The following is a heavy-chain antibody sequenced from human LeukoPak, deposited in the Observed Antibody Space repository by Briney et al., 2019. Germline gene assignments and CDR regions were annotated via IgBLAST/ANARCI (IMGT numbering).Heavy chain of an antibody. V-gene: IGHV3-53*01. J-gene: IGHJ4*02. CDR3: ARGVEPLAANTLAY. CDR2: LSRDGNT. CDR1: GFTVITND. Sequence: GGSLRLSCAACGFTVITNDMTWVRQASGKGLEWVLVLSRDGNTKYADSVQGRFTISRDNYKNTLYLEMNSLSPDDTAVYYCARGVEPLAANTLAYWGQGTVVAVSS. D-gene: IGHD1-14*01.